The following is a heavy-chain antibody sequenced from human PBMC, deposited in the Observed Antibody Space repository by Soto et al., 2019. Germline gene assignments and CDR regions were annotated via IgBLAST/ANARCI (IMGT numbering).Heavy chain of an antibody. D-gene: IGHD3-16*01. J-gene: IGHJ6*03. CDR1: GASISSYH. CDR3: AAAVPAEYVFPYYYMDV. CDR2: IYYSGSA. Sequence: QVQLQESGPGLVKPSETLSLTCTVSGASISSYHWSWIRQTPGKGLEWIGYIYYSGSANYNPSLKSRVTFSVDTSKNPVSLKLSSVTAEDTGVYYCAAAVPAEYVFPYYYMDVWGKGTTVTVSS. V-gene: IGHV4-59*01.